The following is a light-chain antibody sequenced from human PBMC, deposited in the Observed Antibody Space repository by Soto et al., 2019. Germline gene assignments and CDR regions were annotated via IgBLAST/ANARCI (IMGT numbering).Light chain of an antibody. CDR1: SSDIGGYNY. CDR3: SSYTFTSTLV. Sequence: QSALTQPASVSGSPGQSITISCTGTSSDIGGYNYVSWYQQHPGKAPKLMIYEVSNRPSGVSNRFSASKSGNTASLTISGLQPEDEADYYCSSYTFTSTLVFGEGTKLTVL. J-gene: IGLJ2*01. CDR2: EVS. V-gene: IGLV2-14*01.